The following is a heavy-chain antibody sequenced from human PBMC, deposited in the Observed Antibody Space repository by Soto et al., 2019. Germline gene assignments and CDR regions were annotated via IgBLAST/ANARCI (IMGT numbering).Heavy chain of an antibody. CDR1: GYTFTSYG. CDR3: KRDLLYCDATAACSAPYNCFDP. Sequence: ASVKVSCKASGYTFTSYGISWVRQAPGQGLEWMGWISAYNGNTNYAQKLQGRVTMTRDTSASTAYMELSSLRSEDTAVYYCKRDLLYCDATAACSAPYNCFDPWGQGTLVTVPS. J-gene: IGHJ5*02. CDR2: ISAYNGNT. D-gene: IGHD2-21*01. V-gene: IGHV1-18*01.